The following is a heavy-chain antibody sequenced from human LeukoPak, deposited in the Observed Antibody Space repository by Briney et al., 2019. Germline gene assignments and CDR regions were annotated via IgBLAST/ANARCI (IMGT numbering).Heavy chain of an antibody. V-gene: IGHV3-33*01. D-gene: IGHD1-1*01. CDR1: GFTFTSYV. CDR3: ARGSRYDGDY. Sequence: SGRSLRLPCAASGFTFTSYVMLWARQAPGKGLEWVAIIWFDGSDKYYADSVKGRFTISRDNSKNTLYLQMNSLRVEDTALYYCARGSRYDGDYWGQGTLVTVSS. CDR2: IWFDGSDK. J-gene: IGHJ4*02.